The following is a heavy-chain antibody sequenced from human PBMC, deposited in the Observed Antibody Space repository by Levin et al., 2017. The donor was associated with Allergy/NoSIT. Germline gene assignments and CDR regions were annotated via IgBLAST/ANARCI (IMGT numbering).Heavy chain of an antibody. CDR2: IYYSGST. D-gene: IGHD2-15*01. Sequence: PSETLSLTCTVSGGSISSSSYYWGWIRQPPGKGLEWIGSIYYSGSTYYNPSLKSRVTISVDTSKNQFSLKLSSVTAADTAVYYCATPWLGVVVAATRAVVHWGQGTLVTVSS. V-gene: IGHV4-39*01. J-gene: IGHJ4*02. CDR3: ATPWLGVVVAATRAVVH. CDR1: GGSISSSSYY.